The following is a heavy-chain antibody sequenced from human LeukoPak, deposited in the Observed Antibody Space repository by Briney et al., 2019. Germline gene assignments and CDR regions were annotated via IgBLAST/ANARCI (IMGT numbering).Heavy chain of an antibody. V-gene: IGHV4-39*07. CDR1: GGSISSSSYY. D-gene: IGHD4-11*01. CDR3: ARDQSTVTTWHWFDP. CDR2: IYYSGST. Sequence: SETLSLTRTVSGGSISSSSYYWGWIRQPPGKGLEWIGSIYYSGSTYYNPSLKSRVTISVDTSKNQFSLKLSSVTAADTAVYYCARDQSTVTTWHWFDPWGQGTLVTVSS. J-gene: IGHJ5*02.